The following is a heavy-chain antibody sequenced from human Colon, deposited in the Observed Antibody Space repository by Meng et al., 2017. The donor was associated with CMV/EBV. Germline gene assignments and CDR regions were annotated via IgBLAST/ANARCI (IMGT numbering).Heavy chain of an antibody. CDR3: ARLRYCSSTSCYYFDY. Sequence: GGSLRLSCAASGFTFSSHDMNWVRQAPGEGLEWVSYIGIHDTVTSYADSVKGRFTISRDNAKNSLYLQMNSLRAEDTAVYYCARLRYCSSTSCYYFDYWGQGTLVTVSS. J-gene: IGHJ4*02. D-gene: IGHD2-2*01. CDR2: IGIHDTVT. V-gene: IGHV3-48*01. CDR1: GFTFSSHD.